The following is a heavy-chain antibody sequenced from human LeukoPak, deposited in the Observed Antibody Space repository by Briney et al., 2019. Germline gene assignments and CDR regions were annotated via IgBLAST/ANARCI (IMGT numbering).Heavy chain of an antibody. CDR1: GGTFSSYA. Sequence: GASVKVSCKASGGTFSSYAISWVRQAPGQGLEWMGRIIPILGIANYAQKFQGRITVTTDTSTSTVYMELRNLRSDDTAVYYCARDLWNFYDDSGYNRDFDSWGQGTLVTVSS. CDR3: ARDLWNFYDDSGYNRDFDS. CDR2: IIPILGIA. J-gene: IGHJ5*01. V-gene: IGHV1-69*04. D-gene: IGHD3-22*01.